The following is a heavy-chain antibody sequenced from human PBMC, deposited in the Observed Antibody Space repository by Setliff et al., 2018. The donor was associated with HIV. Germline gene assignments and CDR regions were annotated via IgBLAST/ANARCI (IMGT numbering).Heavy chain of an antibody. Sequence: KPSETLSLTCTVSGDSITSNSHYWGWIRQHPGKGLEWIGYVFHTGITYQNPSLESRLSMSVDTSQNRFSLRLTSVTAADTAVYYCARVADYDLTSYYFFDYWGRGTLVTVSS. D-gene: IGHD3-9*01. CDR2: VFHTGIT. V-gene: IGHV4-31*03. CDR1: GDSITSNSHY. CDR3: ARVADYDLTSYYFFDY. J-gene: IGHJ4*02.